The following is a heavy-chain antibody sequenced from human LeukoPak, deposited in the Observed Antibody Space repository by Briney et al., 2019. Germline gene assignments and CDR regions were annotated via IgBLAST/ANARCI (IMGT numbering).Heavy chain of an antibody. V-gene: IGHV3-30*03. J-gene: IGHJ4*02. CDR1: GFTFSSYG. CDR3: ARIYSGSSDIDY. D-gene: IGHD1-26*01. CDR2: ISYDGSNK. Sequence: GGSLRLSCAASGFTFSSYGMHWVRQAPDKGLEWVAVISYDGSNKYYADSVKGRFTISRDNSKNTLYLQMNSLRAEDTAVYYCARIYSGSSDIDYWGQGTLVTVSS.